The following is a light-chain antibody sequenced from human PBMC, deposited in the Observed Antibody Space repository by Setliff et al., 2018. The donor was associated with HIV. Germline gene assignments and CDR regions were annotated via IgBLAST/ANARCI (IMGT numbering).Light chain of an antibody. CDR1: SSDVGGYNY. J-gene: IGLJ2*01. Sequence: ALTQPASVSGSPGQSITISCTGTSSDVGGYNYVSWYQQHPGKAPKLMIYDVSNRPSGVSNRFSGSKSGNTASLTISGLQAEDEADYYCSSYTSSSTLVVFGGGTKVTVL. V-gene: IGLV2-14*03. CDR3: SSYTSSSTLVV. CDR2: DVS.